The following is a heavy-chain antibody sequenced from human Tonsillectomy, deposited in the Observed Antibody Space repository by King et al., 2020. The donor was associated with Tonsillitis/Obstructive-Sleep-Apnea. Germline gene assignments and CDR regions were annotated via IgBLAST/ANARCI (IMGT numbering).Heavy chain of an antibody. V-gene: IGHV1-69*12. D-gene: IGHD2-2*01. CDR2: IIPIFCTA. Sequence: QLVQSGAEVKKPGSSVKVSCKASGGTFRSYAIIWVRQAPGQGLECMGGIIPIFCTANYAQKFQGKVTITADESTRTAYMALSSLRSEGTAVYYCARDTTLGYCSSTSCPTDAFDSWGQGTMVTVSS. CDR3: ARDTTLGYCSSTSCPTDAFDS. CDR1: GGTFRSYA. J-gene: IGHJ3*02.